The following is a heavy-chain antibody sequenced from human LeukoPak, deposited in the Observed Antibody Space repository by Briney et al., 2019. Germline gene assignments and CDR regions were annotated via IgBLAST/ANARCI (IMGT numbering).Heavy chain of an antibody. CDR2: IYTSGST. CDR1: GGSISSVSYY. V-gene: IGHV4-61*02. J-gene: IGHJ6*02. Sequence: SETLSLTCAVSGGSISSVSYYWSWIRQPAGKGLEWIGRIYTSGSTNYNPSLKSRVTISVDTSKNQFSLKLSSVTAADTAVYYCARESEQWPYYYYGMDVWGQGTTVTVSS. D-gene: IGHD6-19*01. CDR3: ARESEQWPYYYYGMDV.